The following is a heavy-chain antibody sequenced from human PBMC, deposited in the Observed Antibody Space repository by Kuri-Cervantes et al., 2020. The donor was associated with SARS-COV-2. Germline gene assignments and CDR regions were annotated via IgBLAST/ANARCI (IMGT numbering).Heavy chain of an antibody. J-gene: IGHJ4*01. D-gene: IGHD1-20*01. CDR1: GFSLSNARMG. CDR2: IFSNDEK. Sequence: SGPTLVKPTETLTLTCTVSGFSLSNARMGVSWIRQPPGKALEWLAHIFSNDEKSYSTSLKSRPTISKVTSKSQVVLTMTNMDPVDTATYYCARINSISGYLDYWGHGTLVTVSS. CDR3: ARINSISGYLDY. V-gene: IGHV2-26*01.